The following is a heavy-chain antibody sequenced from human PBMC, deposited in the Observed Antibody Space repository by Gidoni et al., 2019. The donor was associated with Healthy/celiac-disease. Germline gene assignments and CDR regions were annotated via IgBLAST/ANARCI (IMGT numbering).Heavy chain of an antibody. V-gene: IGHV1-3*01. Sequence: KFQGRVTITRDTSASTAYMELSSLRSEDTAVYYCARESELLWFRESRSGYFDLWGRGTLVTVSS. CDR3: ARESELLWFRESRSGYFDL. D-gene: IGHD3-10*01. J-gene: IGHJ2*01.